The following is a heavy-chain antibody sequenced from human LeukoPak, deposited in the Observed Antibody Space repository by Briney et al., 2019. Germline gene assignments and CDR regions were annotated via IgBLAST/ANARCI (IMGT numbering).Heavy chain of an antibody. Sequence: GGSLRLSCAASGFTFSSYEMNWVRQAPGKGLEWVSYISSSGSTIYYADFVKGRFTISRDNAKNSLYLQMNSLRAEDTAVYYCARDGHSSSWPFDYWGQGTLVTVSS. J-gene: IGHJ4*02. CDR3: ARDGHSSSWPFDY. CDR1: GFTFSSYE. D-gene: IGHD6-13*01. CDR2: ISSSGSTI. V-gene: IGHV3-48*03.